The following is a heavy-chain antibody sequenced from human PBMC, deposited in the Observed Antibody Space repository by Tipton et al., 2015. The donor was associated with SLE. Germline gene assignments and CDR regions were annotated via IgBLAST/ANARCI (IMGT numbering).Heavy chain of an antibody. CDR1: GGSFSGYY. D-gene: IGHD3-3*01. CDR3: GRASYDFWSGSIDH. V-gene: IGHV4-34*01. CDR2: INHSGST. Sequence: TLSLTCAVYGGSFSGYYWSWIRQPPGKGLEWIGEINHSGSTNYNPSLKSRVTISVDTSKNQFSVKLKSVTAADTAVYYCGRASYDFWSGSIDHWGQGTLVTVSS. J-gene: IGHJ4*02.